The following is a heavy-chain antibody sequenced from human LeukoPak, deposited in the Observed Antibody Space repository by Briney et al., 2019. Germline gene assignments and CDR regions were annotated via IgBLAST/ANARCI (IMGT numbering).Heavy chain of an antibody. J-gene: IGHJ4*02. CDR1: GYTFTSYY. V-gene: IGHV1-46*01. CDR2: INPSGGTT. Sequence: ASVKASCKASGYTFTSYYMHWVRQAPGQGLEWMGVINPSGGTTNYAQKFQGRITMTRDTSTSTVYMELSSLRSEDTAVYYCARFAVHRRLAVNGQFGLDYWGQGTLVTVSS. CDR3: ARFAVHRRLAVNGQFGLDY. D-gene: IGHD6-19*01.